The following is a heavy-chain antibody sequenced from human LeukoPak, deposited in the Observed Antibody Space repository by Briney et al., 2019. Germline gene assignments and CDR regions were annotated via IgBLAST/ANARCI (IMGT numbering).Heavy chain of an antibody. D-gene: IGHD6-19*01. J-gene: IGHJ3*02. V-gene: IGHV1-2*02. Sequence: GASVKVSCKASGGTFSSYAISWVRQAPGQGLEWMGWINPNSGGTNYAQKFQGRVTMTRDTSISTAYMELSRLRSDDTAVYYCARPTERGAVADTYDAFDIWGQGTMVTVSS. CDR1: GGTFSSYA. CDR2: INPNSGGT. CDR3: ARPTERGAVADTYDAFDI.